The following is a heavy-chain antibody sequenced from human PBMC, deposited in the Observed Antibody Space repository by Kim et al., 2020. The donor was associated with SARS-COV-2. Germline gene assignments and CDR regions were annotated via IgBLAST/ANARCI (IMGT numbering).Heavy chain of an antibody. CDR3: ARVFSTKDFWPWFDP. Sequence: ASVKVSCEASGYTFTSYGISWVRQAPGQGLEWMGWISAYNGNTNYAQKLQGRVTMTTDTSTSTAYMELRSLRSDDTAVYYCARVFSTKDFWPWFDPWGQGTLVTVSS. CDR1: GYTFTSYG. V-gene: IGHV1-18*01. J-gene: IGHJ5*02. D-gene: IGHD3-3*01. CDR2: ISAYNGNT.